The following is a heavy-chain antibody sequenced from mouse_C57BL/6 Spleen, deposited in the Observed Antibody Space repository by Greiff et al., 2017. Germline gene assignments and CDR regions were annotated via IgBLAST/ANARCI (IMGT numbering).Heavy chain of an antibody. Sequence: QVQLQQPGAELVMPGASVKLSCKASGYTFTSYWMHWVKQRPGQGLEWIGEIDPSDSYTNYNQKFKGKSTLTVDNSSSTAYMQLSSLTSEDAAGDYCARGYYGSSPSGFAYWGQGTRVTVSA. J-gene: IGHJ3*01. CDR2: IDPSDSYT. CDR1: GYTFTSYW. CDR3: ARGYYGSSPSGFAY. V-gene: IGHV1-69*01. D-gene: IGHD1-1*01.